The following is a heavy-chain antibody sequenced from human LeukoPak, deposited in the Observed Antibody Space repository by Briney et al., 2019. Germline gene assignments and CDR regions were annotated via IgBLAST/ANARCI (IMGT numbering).Heavy chain of an antibody. V-gene: IGHV3-23*01. CDR2: ISGSSGTT. D-gene: IGHD6-13*01. CDR1: GFTFNNFA. J-gene: IGHJ4*02. Sequence: GGSLRPSCAASGFTFNNFALSWVRQAPGKGLEWVSGISGSSGTTNYADSVKGRFTISRDNSKNTLFLQMNGLRAEDTAVYYCAKASRGSSSSLDYWGQGSLVTVSS. CDR3: AKASRGSSSSLDY.